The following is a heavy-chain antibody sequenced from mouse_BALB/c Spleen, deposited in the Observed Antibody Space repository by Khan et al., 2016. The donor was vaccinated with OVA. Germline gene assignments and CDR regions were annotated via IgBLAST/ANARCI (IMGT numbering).Heavy chain of an antibody. Sequence: EVQLQESGGGLVQPGGFRKLSCAASGFTFSSFGMYWVRQAPEKGLDWVAYIRSGSSTIYYADTVKGRFTISRVNPKDTLFLQMPSLSSGDTVMCYCATYGWWDWGAGTSVTGSS. J-gene: IGHJ1*01. D-gene: IGHD1-1*01. CDR3: ATYGWWD. V-gene: IGHV5-17*02. CDR1: GFTFSSFG. CDR2: IRSGSSTI.